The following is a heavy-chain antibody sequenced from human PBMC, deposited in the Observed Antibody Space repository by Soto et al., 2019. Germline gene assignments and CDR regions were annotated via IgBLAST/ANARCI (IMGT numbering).Heavy chain of an antibody. Sequence: EVQLLVSGGGLVQPGGSLRLSCSTSGFTFSTYAMNWVRQAPGKGLEWVSALSGSGGTTYYADSVRGRFTISRDNSKNTLFLQMSSLRAEDTALYYCAKQRAGYGSGSDTFYFDFWGQGTLDTVSS. J-gene: IGHJ4*02. V-gene: IGHV3-23*01. D-gene: IGHD3-10*01. CDR1: GFTFSTYA. CDR2: LSGSGGTT. CDR3: AKQRAGYGSGSDTFYFDF.